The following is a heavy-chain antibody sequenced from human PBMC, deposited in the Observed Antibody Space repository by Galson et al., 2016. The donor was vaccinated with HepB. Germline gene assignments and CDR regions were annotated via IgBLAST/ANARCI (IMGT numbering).Heavy chain of an antibody. CDR1: GFSLSTSGVG. J-gene: IGHJ4*02. D-gene: IGHD3-3*01. Sequence: PALVKPTQTLTLTCTFSGFSLSTSGVGVGWIRQPPGKALEWLAVIYWNDDKHYSPSLMNRLTIAQEHPKSQVVLTMTKMDPVDTATYYCAHPPVRDPDFWGGFYSGGDYFDYWGQGTLVTVSS. CDR3: AHPPVRDPDFWGGFYSGGDYFDY. V-gene: IGHV2-5*01. CDR2: IYWNDDK.